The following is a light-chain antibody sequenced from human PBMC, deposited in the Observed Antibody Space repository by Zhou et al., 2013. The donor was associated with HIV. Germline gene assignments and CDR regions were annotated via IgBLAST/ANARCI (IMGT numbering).Light chain of an antibody. CDR3: QQYDDSRAS. J-gene: IGKJ2*03. CDR2: AAS. Sequence: EVVMTQSPATLSVSPGERATLSCRASQNIVSNLAWYQHKPGQAPRLLIYAASTRATGIPARFSGSGSGTEFTLTISGLQSEDFAVYYCQQYDDSRASFGRGTKLEI. V-gene: IGKV3-15*01. CDR1: QNIVSN.